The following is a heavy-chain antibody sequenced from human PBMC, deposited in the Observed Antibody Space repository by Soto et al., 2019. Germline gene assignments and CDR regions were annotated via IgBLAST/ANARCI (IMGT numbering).Heavy chain of an antibody. CDR1: GFTFRSFP. V-gene: IGHV3-30-3*01. CDR2: ISSDGSNK. D-gene: IGHD5-18*01. CDR3: ARWNVQHDSYGYF. Sequence: GGSLRLSCAASGFTFRSFPMHWVRQAPGKGLEWVALISSDGSNKYYADAVKGRFTISRDNSKNTLYLQMNSLRAEDTAVFYCARWNVQHDSYGYFWGQGTQVTVSS. J-gene: IGHJ4*02.